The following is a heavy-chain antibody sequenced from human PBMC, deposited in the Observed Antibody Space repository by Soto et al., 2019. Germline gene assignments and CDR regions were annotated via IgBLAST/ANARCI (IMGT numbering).Heavy chain of an antibody. CDR1: GGTFSSHG. CDR2: IIPMFGTA. J-gene: IGHJ4*02. Sequence: QVHLVQSGAEVKKPGSSVKVSCKASGGTFSSHGISWVRQVPGQGLEWMGGIIPMFGTATSTQNFQGRLTITADESTSTAYIELSSLTSEDKAVYFCARSVGVTTLSYLDFWGQGTLVTVSS. V-gene: IGHV1-69*01. D-gene: IGHD2-21*01. CDR3: ARSVGVTTLSYLDF.